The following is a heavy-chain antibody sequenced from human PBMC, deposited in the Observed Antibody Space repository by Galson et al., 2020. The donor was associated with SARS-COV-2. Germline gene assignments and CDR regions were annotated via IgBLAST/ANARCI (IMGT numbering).Heavy chain of an antibody. D-gene: IGHD2-2*01. J-gene: IGHJ2*01. CDR2: IKPNAGEI. CDR1: GFTFSSFW. V-gene: IGHV3-7*01. Sequence: GGSLRLSCAASGFTFSSFWMSWVRQAPGKGLEWVANIKPNAGEIYYVGSVKGRFTISRDNAKNSLYLQMNNLRGEDTAVYFCVRDLVDPAAMGYCDLWGRGTRVTVSS. CDR3: VRDLVDPAAMGYCDL.